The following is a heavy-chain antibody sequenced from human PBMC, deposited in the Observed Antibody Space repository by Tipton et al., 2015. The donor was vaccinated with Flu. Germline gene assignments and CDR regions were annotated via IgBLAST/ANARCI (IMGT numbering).Heavy chain of an antibody. CDR3: AGDVGLGYFDL. V-gene: IGHV3-7*01. J-gene: IGHJ2*01. D-gene: IGHD1-26*01. Sequence: SLRLSCAAPGFTSSSYWTGWARQAPWKGRGWVANIKQDGSEKYHVDSAKGRFTISRDNAKNSLSPQMNRLGAGDTAAYCCAGDVGLGYFDLWGRGTLVTVSS. CDR2: IKQDGSEK. CDR1: GFTSSSYW.